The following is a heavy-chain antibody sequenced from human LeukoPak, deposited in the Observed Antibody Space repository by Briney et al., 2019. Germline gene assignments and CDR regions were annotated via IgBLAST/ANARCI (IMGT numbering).Heavy chain of an antibody. Sequence: GASVKVSCKASGYTFTSYGISWVRQAPGQGLEWMGWMNPNSGNTGYAQKFQGRVTITRNTSISTAYMELSSLRSEDTAVYYCASLLTGDAFDIWGQGTMVTVSS. J-gene: IGHJ3*02. D-gene: IGHD1-20*01. CDR1: GYTFTSYG. V-gene: IGHV1-8*03. CDR3: ASLLTGDAFDI. CDR2: MNPNSGNT.